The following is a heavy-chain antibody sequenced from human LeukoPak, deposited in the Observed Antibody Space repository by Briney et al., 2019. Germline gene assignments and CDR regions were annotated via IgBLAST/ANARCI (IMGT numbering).Heavy chain of an antibody. CDR2: ISNNGGYT. CDR3: AKQLGYCSDGSCYFPY. V-gene: IGHV3-23*01. CDR1: GFTFSSSA. Sequence: GGSLRLSCAASGFTFSSSAMSWVRQAPGKGLEWVSAISNNGGYTYYADSVQGRFTISRDNSKSTLCLQMNSLRAEDTAVYYCAKQLGYCSDGSCYFPYWGQGTPVTVSS. D-gene: IGHD2-15*01. J-gene: IGHJ4*02.